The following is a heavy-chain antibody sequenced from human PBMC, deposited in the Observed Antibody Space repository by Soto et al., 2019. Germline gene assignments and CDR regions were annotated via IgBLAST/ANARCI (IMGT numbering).Heavy chain of an antibody. CDR1: GCSVSSGSYY. CDR2: IYYSGST. CDR3: AREPVGATTGGNWFDP. J-gene: IGHJ5*02. V-gene: IGHV4-61*01. D-gene: IGHD1-26*01. Sequence: SETLSLTCTVSGCSVSSGSYYWSWIRQPPGKGLEWIGYIYYSGSTNYNPSLKSRVTISVDTSKNQSSLKLSSVTAAGTAVYYCAREPVGATTGGNWFDPWGQGTLVTVSS.